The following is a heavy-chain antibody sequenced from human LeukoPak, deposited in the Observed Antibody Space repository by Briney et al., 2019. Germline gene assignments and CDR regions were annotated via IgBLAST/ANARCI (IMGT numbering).Heavy chain of an antibody. V-gene: IGHV3-66*01. CDR3: ARESGYSYGYFDY. CDR1: GFTVSSNY. Sequence: GGSLRLSCAASGFTVSSNYMSWVRQAPGKGLEWVSVIYSGGSTYYADSVKGRFTISRDNSKNTLYPQMNSLRAEDTAVYYCARESGYSYGYFDYWGQGTLVTVSS. J-gene: IGHJ4*02. D-gene: IGHD5-18*01. CDR2: IYSGGST.